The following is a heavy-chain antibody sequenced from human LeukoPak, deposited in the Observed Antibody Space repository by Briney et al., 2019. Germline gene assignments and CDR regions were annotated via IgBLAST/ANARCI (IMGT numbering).Heavy chain of an antibody. CDR2: ISGSGGIT. CDR3: AKESTVTPGSVNWFDA. Sequence: GGSRRLSCAASGFTFSNYAMNWVRQAPAKGLEWVSVISGSGGITTYTDSVKHRFTISRDNSKNRLYLHMKSLRAEDTAVYYCAKESTVTPGSVNWFDAWGQGTLVSVSS. CDR1: GFTFSNYA. D-gene: IGHD4-17*01. J-gene: IGHJ5*02. V-gene: IGHV3-23*01.